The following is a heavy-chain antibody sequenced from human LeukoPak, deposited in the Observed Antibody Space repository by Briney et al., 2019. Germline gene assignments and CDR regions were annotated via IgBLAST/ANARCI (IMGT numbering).Heavy chain of an antibody. D-gene: IGHD2-2*01. J-gene: IGHJ4*02. Sequence: ASVKVSCKASGYTFTSYYMNWVRQAPGQGLEWMGIINPSGGSTSYAQKFQGRVTITRDTSTSTVYMELSSLRSEDTAVYYCAIASHCSSTSCYSWWFDYWGQGTLVTVSS. CDR1: GYTFTSYY. CDR2: INPSGGST. V-gene: IGHV1-46*01. CDR3: AIASHCSSTSCYSWWFDY.